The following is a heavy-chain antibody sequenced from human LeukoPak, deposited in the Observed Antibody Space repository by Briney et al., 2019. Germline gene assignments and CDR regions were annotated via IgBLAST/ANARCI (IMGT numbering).Heavy chain of an antibody. CDR2: VSKEGTNR. Sequence: PGGSLRLSCAASGFTFSNYAMNWVRQAPGKGLEWISLVSKEGTNRHYADSVKGRFTISRDNSKNSLDLQMNSLRVEDTAIYYCAKDLDSSARYAESWLDPWGQGTLVTVSS. V-gene: IGHV3-23*01. CDR3: AKDLDSSARYAESWLDP. J-gene: IGHJ5*02. CDR1: GFTFSNYA. D-gene: IGHD6-19*01.